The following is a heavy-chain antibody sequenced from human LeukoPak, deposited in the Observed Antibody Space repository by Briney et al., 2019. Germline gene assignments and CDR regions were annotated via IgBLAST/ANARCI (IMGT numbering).Heavy chain of an antibody. J-gene: IGHJ4*02. D-gene: IGHD3-10*01. Sequence: GGSLRLSCAASGFTFSSYSMNWVRQAPGKGLEWVSVISNSAGSTFYADSVKGRFTISRDNSKNTLYLQMNSLRAEDTAVYYCAKKASGSGTSLYYFDYWGQGTLVTVSS. CDR3: AKKASGSGTSLYYFDY. CDR2: ISNSAGST. CDR1: GFTFSSYS. V-gene: IGHV3-23*01.